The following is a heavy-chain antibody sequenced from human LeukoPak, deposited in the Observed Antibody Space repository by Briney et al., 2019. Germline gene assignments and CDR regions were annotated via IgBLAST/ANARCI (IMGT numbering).Heavy chain of an antibody. CDR1: GYTFTGYY. V-gene: IGHV1-2*02. D-gene: IGHD6-13*01. Sequence: ASVKVSCKASGYTFTGYYVHWVRQAPGQGLEWMGWINPNSGGTNYSQKFQGRVTMTRGTSISTAYMELSRLRSDDTAVYYCARVRHSSSSNWFDPWGQGTLVTVSS. CDR2: INPNSGGT. J-gene: IGHJ5*02. CDR3: ARVRHSSSSNWFDP.